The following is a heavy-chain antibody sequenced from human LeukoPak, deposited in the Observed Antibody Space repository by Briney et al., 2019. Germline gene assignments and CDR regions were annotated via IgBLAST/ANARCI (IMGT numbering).Heavy chain of an antibody. Sequence: SETLSLTCTVSGHSISSAYYWGWIRQSPGKGLEWIGSIHHSGTTYYNVSLKSRLTISIDTSKNQFSLKMTSVTAADTAIYYCARVAQAGISGVVLAPNWFDPWAQGTLVTVSS. CDR2: IHHSGTT. J-gene: IGHJ5*02. V-gene: IGHV4-38-2*02. CDR1: GHSISSAYY. CDR3: ARVAQAGISGVVLAPNWFDP. D-gene: IGHD3-3*01.